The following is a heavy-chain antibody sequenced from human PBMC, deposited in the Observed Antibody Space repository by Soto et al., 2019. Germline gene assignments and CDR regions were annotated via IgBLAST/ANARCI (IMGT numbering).Heavy chain of an antibody. D-gene: IGHD6-13*01. Sequence: GGSLRLSCAASGFTFSSYGIHWVRQAPGKGLQWVAVIWSDGTDKFYADSVKGRFTISRDNSKNTLYLQIYNLRAEDTAVFYCARASRKYGMDVWGKGTTVTVSS. CDR2: IWSDGTDK. V-gene: IGHV3-33*01. J-gene: IGHJ6*04. CDR3: ARASRKYGMDV. CDR1: GFTFSSYG.